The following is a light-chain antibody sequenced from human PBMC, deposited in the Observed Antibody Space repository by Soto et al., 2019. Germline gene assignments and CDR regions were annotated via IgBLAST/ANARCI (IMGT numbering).Light chain of an antibody. J-gene: IGKJ1*01. V-gene: IGKV3-20*01. Sequence: EIVLTQSPGTLSLSPGERVTLSCRASQSVVSGYLAWYQQKPGQAPRLLIYDASSRATGIPDRFSGSGSETDFTLIISRLEPEDFAVYYCQQYGGSPVFGQGTKVEIK. CDR1: QSVVSGY. CDR2: DAS. CDR3: QQYGGSPV.